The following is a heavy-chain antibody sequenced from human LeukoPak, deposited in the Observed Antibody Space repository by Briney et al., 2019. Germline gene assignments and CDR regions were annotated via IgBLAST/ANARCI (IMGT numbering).Heavy chain of an antibody. CDR3: ARVDYDFWSGYSMDYYYYMDV. CDR2: IIPILGIA. Sequence: SVKVSCKASGGTFSSYTISWVRQAPGQGREWMGRIIPILGIANYAQKFQGRVTVTADKSTSTAYMELSSLRSEDTAVYYCARVDYDFWSGYSMDYYYYMDVWGKGTTVTVSS. J-gene: IGHJ6*03. D-gene: IGHD3-3*01. CDR1: GGTFSSYT. V-gene: IGHV1-69*02.